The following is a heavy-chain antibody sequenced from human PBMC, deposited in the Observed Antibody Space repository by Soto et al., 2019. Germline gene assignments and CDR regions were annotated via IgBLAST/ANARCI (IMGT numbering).Heavy chain of an antibody. Sequence: SVKVYCKAPGGTFSTYAISWVRQAPGQGLEWMGGIIPMFGTANYAQRFQDRVTITADESTNTVYMELSSLRSEDTAVYFCASDEREHCRGSSCYGYFHYSCQAPLVSVSS. V-gene: IGHV1-69*13. J-gene: IGHJ4*02. CDR2: IIPMFGTA. CDR3: ASDEREHCRGSSCYGYFHY. D-gene: IGHD2-15*01. CDR1: GGTFSTYA.